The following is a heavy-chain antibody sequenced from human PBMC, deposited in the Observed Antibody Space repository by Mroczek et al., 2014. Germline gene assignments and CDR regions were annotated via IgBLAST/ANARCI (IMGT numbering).Heavy chain of an antibody. Sequence: KKPRASVKVSCKASGYTFTSYGISWVRQAPGQGLEWMGWISAYNGNTNYAQKLQGRVTMTTDTSTSTAYMELRSLRSDDTAVYYCARRVGYCSSTSCYGRGIYYYYYGMDVWGQGTTVTVSS. V-gene: IGHV1-18*01. D-gene: IGHD2-2*03. J-gene: IGHJ6*02. CDR3: ARRVGYCSSTSCYGRGIYYYYYGMDV. CDR2: ISAYNGNT. CDR1: GYTFTSYG.